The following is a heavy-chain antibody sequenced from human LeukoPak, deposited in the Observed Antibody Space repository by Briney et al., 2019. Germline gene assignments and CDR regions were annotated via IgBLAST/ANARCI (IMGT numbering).Heavy chain of an antibody. J-gene: IGHJ4*02. D-gene: IGHD5-18*01. CDR2: IYTSGST. CDR3: ATLGYSYGTDY. Sequence: SETLSLTCTVSGDSISSGNYYWTWIRQPAGKGLEWIGRIYTSGSTNYNPSLKSRVTISVDTSKNQFSLKLSSVTAADTAVYYCATLGYSYGTDYWGQGTLVTVSS. V-gene: IGHV4-61*02. CDR1: GDSISSGNYY.